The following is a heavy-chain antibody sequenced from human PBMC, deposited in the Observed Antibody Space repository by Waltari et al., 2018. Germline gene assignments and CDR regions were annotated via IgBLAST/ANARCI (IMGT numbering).Heavy chain of an antibody. CDR1: GFYSSDSV. J-gene: IGHJ4*02. V-gene: IGHV3-33*01. CDR2: IWYGGTNK. CDR3: ARAYDESGYAFDY. D-gene: IGHD3-3*01. Sequence: QVRLVESGVAGVPPGRSTRLSCPAAGFYSSDSVMHWVRTAPGKGLEWLAVIWYGGTNKKYADNVVRGRFTISRDDSQNTLHLDLNSLSGDDTAVYYCARAYDESGYAFDYWGQGAPVTVSA.